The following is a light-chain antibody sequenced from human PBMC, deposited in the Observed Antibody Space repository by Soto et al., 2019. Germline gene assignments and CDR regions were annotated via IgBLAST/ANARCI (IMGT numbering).Light chain of an antibody. CDR3: LQNNTPRT. J-gene: IGKJ4*02. Sequence: DIQMTQSPSTLSASVGDRVTITCRASQTISSWLAWYQQKPGKSPKLLLYKASSLEGGVPSWCSGSGSGTEFTLTLSSLQPEDFATYYCLQNNTPRTFGGGTKVEIK. CDR1: QTISSW. CDR2: KAS. V-gene: IGKV1-5*03.